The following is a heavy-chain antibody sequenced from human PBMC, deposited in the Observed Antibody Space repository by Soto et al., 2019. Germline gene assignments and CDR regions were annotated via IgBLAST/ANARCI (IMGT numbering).Heavy chain of an antibody. CDR3: AGFSSSWSGGFDY. J-gene: IGHJ4*02. D-gene: IGHD6-13*01. V-gene: IGHV4-59*01. CDR1: GGSISSYY. Sequence: QVQLQESGPGLVKPSETLSLTCTVSGGSISSYYWSWIRQPPGKGLEWIGYIYYSGSTNYNPSLKSRVIISVVTSKDQFPRKLSSVTAADPAVYYCAGFSSSWSGGFDYWGQGTLVTVSS. CDR2: IYYSGST.